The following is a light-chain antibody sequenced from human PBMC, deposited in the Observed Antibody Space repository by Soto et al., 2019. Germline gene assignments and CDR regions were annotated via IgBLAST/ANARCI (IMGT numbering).Light chain of an antibody. CDR1: QSVSSN. CDR2: GAS. CDR3: QQYGSPPIT. Sequence: IVLTQSPATLSVSPGERATLSCMASQSVSSNLAWYQQKPGQAPRLLIYGASTRATGIPARFSGSGSGTDFTLTISRLEPEDFAVYYCQQYGSPPITFGQGTRLEIK. V-gene: IGKV3-20*01. J-gene: IGKJ5*01.